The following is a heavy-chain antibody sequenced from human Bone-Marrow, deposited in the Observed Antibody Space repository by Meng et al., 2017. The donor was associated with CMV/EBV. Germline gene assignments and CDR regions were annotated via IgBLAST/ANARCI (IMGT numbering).Heavy chain of an antibody. D-gene: IGHD4-11*01. V-gene: IGHV3-21*01. CDR2: ISSSSSYI. CDR3: TTDRMTTLDDAFDI. CDR1: GFTFSSYS. Sequence: GESLKISCAASGFTFSSYSMNWVRQAPGKGLEWVSSISSSSSYIYYADSVKGRFTISRDNAKNSLYLQMNSLRAEDTAVYYCTTDRMTTLDDAFDIWGQGTMVTVSS. J-gene: IGHJ3*02.